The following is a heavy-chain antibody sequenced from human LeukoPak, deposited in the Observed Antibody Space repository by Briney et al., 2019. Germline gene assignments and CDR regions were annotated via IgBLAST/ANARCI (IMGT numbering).Heavy chain of an antibody. D-gene: IGHD5-18*01. CDR2: ISWDSGDI. V-gene: IGHV3-9*01. Sequence: PGRSLRLSCIASGFTFDGYAMHWVRQRPGKGLEWVSQISWDSGDIDYAGSVKGRFTISRDNAKNSLHLQMNSLTPEDTAFYYCAKDKTGGYSYGPIHLWGQGTLVTVSS. J-gene: IGHJ5*02. CDR1: GFTFDGYA. CDR3: AKDKTGGYSYGPIHL.